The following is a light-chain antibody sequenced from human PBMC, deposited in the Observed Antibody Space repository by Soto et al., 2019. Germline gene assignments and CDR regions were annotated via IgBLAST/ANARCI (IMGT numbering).Light chain of an antibody. CDR2: GAS. Sequence: EIVMTQSPATLSVSPGERATLSCRTSQSVSSNLAWYQQKPGQAPRLLIYGASTRATGIPARFSGSGSGTEFTLTIRSLQSEDFAVYYCQQYYDWPITFRQGTRLDIK. CDR1: QSVSSN. V-gene: IGKV3-15*01. CDR3: QQYYDWPIT. J-gene: IGKJ5*01.